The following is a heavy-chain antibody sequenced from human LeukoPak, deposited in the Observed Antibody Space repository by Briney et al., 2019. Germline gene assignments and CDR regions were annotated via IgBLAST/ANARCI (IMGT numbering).Heavy chain of an antibody. D-gene: IGHD6-13*01. CDR3: ARKLPGSWPDY. J-gene: IGHJ4*02. CDR1: GFTFSSYW. Sequence: GGSLRLSCAASGFTFSSYWMSWVRQAPGKGLEWVSYISSSSSTIYYADSVKGRFTISRDNAKNSLYLQMNSLRAEDTAVYYCARKLPGSWPDYWGQGTLVTVSS. V-gene: IGHV3-48*01. CDR2: ISSSSSTI.